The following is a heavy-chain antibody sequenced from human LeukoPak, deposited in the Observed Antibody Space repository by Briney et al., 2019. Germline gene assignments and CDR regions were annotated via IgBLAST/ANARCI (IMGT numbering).Heavy chain of an antibody. Sequence: GGSLRLSCAASGFTFDDYGMSWVRQAPGKGLEWVSYISSSGSTIYYANSVKGRFTISRDNAKNSLYLQMNSLRAEDTAVYYCARGYYDSSGYYYADYWGQGTLVTVSS. D-gene: IGHD3-22*01. CDR2: ISSSGSTI. CDR1: GFTFDDYG. CDR3: ARGYYDSSGYYYADY. V-gene: IGHV3-48*03. J-gene: IGHJ4*02.